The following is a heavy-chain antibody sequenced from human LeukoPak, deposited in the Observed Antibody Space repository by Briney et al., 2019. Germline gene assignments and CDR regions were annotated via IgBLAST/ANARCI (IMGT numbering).Heavy chain of an antibody. CDR2: ISAYNGNT. V-gene: IGHV1-18*01. D-gene: IGHD2-21*02. Sequence: ASVKVSCKASGYTFTSYGISWVRQARGEGLEWMGWISAYNGNTNYAQKLQGRVTMTTDTSTSTAYMELRSLRSDDTAVYYCARAGGDSPRGWFDPWGQGTLVTVSS. CDR3: ARAGGDSPRGWFDP. CDR1: GYTFTSYG. J-gene: IGHJ5*02.